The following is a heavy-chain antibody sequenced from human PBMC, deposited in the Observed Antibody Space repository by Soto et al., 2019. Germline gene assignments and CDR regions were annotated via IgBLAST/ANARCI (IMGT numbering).Heavy chain of an antibody. CDR1: GYTFTGDY. CDR2: INPNSGGT. CDR3: ARAKVFYYDSSGYYYGRHHGMDV. J-gene: IGHJ6*02. V-gene: IGHV1-2*04. Sequence: EASVKVSCKASGYTFTGDYMHWVRQAPGQGLEWRGWINPNSGGTNYAQKFQGWVTMTRDTSISTAYMELSRLRSDDTAVYYCARAKVFYYDSSGYYYGRHHGMDVWGQGTTVTVSS. D-gene: IGHD3-22*01.